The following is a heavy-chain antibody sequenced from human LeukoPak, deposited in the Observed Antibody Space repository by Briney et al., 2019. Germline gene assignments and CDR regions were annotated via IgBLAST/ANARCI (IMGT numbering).Heavy chain of an antibody. CDR3: ARDSAPYCGGDCYFDY. D-gene: IGHD2-21*02. CDR1: GFTFSRFG. Sequence: QPGRSLRLSCAASGFTFSRFGMHWVRQAPGKGLEWEAVIWFDGSSTYYADSVKGRFTISRDNSKNMLYLQMNSLRVEDTGVYFCARDSAPYCGGDCYFDYWGHGTLVTVS. V-gene: IGHV3-33*01. CDR2: IWFDGSST. J-gene: IGHJ4*01.